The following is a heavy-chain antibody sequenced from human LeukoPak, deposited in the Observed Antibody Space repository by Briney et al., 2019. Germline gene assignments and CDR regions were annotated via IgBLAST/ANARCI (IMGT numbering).Heavy chain of an antibody. Sequence: RGSLRLSCAASGFTFSSYGMHWVRQAPGKGLEWVAVISYDGSNKYYADSVKGRFTISRDNSKNTLYLQMNSLRAEDTAVYYCAKGALKGWGQGTLVTVSS. CDR2: ISYDGSNK. CDR3: AKGALKG. J-gene: IGHJ4*02. D-gene: IGHD2-8*01. CDR1: GFTFSSYG. V-gene: IGHV3-30*18.